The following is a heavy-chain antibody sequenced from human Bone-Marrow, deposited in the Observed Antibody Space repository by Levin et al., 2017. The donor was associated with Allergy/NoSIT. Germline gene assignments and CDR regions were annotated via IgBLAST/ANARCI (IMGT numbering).Heavy chain of an antibody. CDR3: ARGARRGFRGFCGMDV. J-gene: IGHJ6*02. V-gene: IGHV1-69*13. CDR1: GGTFSSYA. D-gene: IGHD3-10*01. CDR2: IIPIFGTA. Sequence: SVKVSCKASGGTFSSYAISWVRQAPGQGLEWMGGIIPIFGTANYAQKFQGRVTITADESTSTAYMELSSLRSEDTAVYYCARGARRGFRGFCGMDVWGQGTTVTVSS.